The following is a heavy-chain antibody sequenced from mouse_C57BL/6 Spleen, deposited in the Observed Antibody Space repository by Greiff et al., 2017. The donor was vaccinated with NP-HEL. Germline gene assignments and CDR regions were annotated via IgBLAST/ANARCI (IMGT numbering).Heavy chain of an antibody. CDR3: ARITTVVAHYAMDY. CDR1: GYSITSGYY. Sequence: EVQLQESGPGLVKPSQSLSLTCSVTGYSITSGYYWNWIRQFPGNKLEWMGYISYDGSNNYNPSLKNRISITRDTSKNQFFLKLNSVTTEDTATYYCARITTVVAHYAMDYWGQGTSVTVSS. D-gene: IGHD1-1*01. J-gene: IGHJ4*01. V-gene: IGHV3-6*01. CDR2: ISYDGSN.